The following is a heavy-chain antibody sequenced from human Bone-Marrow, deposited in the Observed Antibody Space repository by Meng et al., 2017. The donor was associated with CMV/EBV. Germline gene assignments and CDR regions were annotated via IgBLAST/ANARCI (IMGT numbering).Heavy chain of an antibody. D-gene: IGHD1-14*01. CDR2: ISGSGGST. J-gene: IGHJ4*02. V-gene: IGHV3-23*01. CDR1: GFTFSSYA. CDR3: ARDSHKFRQDHSGLHY. Sequence: GGSLRLSCAASGFTFSSYAMSWVRQAPGKGLEWVSAISGSGGSTYYADSVKGRFTISRDNSKNTLYLQMNSLRAEDTAVYYCARDSHKFRQDHSGLHYWGQGTLVTVSS.